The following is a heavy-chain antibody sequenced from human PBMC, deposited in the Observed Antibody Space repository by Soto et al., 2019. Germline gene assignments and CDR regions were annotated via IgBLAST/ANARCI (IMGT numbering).Heavy chain of an antibody. J-gene: IGHJ6*02. CDR1: GYTFTSYA. Sequence: ASVKVSCKASGYTFTSYAMHWVRQAPGQRLEWMGWINAGNGNTKYSQKFQGRVTITRDTSASTAYMELSSLRSEDTAVYYCASYGDSSGWAKSYYYYGMDVWGQGTTVTVSS. CDR2: INAGNGNT. V-gene: IGHV1-3*01. D-gene: IGHD6-19*01. CDR3: ASYGDSSGWAKSYYYYGMDV.